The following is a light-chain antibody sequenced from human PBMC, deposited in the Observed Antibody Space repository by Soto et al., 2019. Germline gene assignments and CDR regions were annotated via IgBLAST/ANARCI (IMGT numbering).Light chain of an antibody. V-gene: IGKV1-33*01. Sequence: DIQMTQSPSTLAASVGDTVTMTCRSSSKWLAWYQQKPGRAPKLLIYDASNLEAGVPSRFRGSGSGTDFTFTISRLQPEDIATYYCQQYENLPTFGQGTRLEIK. CDR3: QQYENLPT. CDR2: DAS. J-gene: IGKJ5*01. CDR1: SSKW.